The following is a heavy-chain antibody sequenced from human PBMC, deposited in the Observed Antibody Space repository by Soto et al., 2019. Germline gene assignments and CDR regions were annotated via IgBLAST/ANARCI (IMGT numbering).Heavy chain of an antibody. CDR3: AKGDTAGYSSGPSFDY. V-gene: IGHV3-23*01. J-gene: IGHJ4*02. Sequence: EVQLLESGGGLVQPGGSLRLSCAASGFTFNNYAMTWVRQAPGKGLEWVSVISGSGGSTYCADSVKGRFTISRDNSKNTLYLQMNSLRAEDTAVYYCAKGDTAGYSSGPSFDYWGQGTLVTVSS. CDR1: GFTFNNYA. D-gene: IGHD6-19*01. CDR2: ISGSGGST.